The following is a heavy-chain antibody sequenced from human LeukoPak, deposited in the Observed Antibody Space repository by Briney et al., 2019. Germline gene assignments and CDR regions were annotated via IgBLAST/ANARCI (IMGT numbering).Heavy chain of an antibody. Sequence: PSETLSLTCAVYGGSFSGYYWSWIRQPPGKGLEWIGEINHSGSTNYNPSLKSRVTISVDTSKNQFSLKLSSVTAADTAVYCCTRITMVRGAERAGITRPSYYFDYWGQGTLVTVSS. J-gene: IGHJ4*02. CDR2: INHSGST. CDR3: TRITMVRGAERAGITRPSYYFDY. V-gene: IGHV4-34*01. D-gene: IGHD3-10*01. CDR1: GGSFSGYY.